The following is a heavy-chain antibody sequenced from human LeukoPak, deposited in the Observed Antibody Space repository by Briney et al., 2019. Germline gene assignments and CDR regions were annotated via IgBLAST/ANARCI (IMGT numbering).Heavy chain of an antibody. CDR1: GYTFTSYG. J-gene: IGHJ4*02. CDR3: ARAVDTSQYYYDSSGSVDY. V-gene: IGHV1-18*01. CDR2: ISAYNGNT. Sequence: ASVKVSCKASGYTFTSYGISWVRQAPGQGLERMGWISAYNGNTNYAQKLQGRVTMTTDTSTSTAYMELRSLRSDDTAVYYCARAVDTSQYYYDSSGSVDYWGQGTLVTVSS. D-gene: IGHD3-22*01.